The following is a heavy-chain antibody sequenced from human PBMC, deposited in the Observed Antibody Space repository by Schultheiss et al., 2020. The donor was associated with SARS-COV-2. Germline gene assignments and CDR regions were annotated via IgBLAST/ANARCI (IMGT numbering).Heavy chain of an antibody. CDR3: ARYIISFGGILVSGFDY. J-gene: IGHJ4*02. CDR1: GFTFSSYA. Sequence: GGSLRLSCAASGFTFSSYAMSWVRQAPGKGLEWVSGVTGSGGSTYYADSVKGRFTISRDNSKNTLYLQMNSLRAEDTAVYYCARYIISFGGILVSGFDYWGQGTLVTVSS. CDR2: VTGSGGST. V-gene: IGHV3-23*01. D-gene: IGHD3-16*02.